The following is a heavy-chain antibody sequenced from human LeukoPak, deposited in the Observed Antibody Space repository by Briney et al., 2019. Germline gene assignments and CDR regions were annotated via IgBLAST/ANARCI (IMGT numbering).Heavy chain of an antibody. J-gene: IGHJ2*01. D-gene: IGHD6-19*01. CDR3: AADYPIAKEYSSGWTDWYFDL. Sequence: PGRSLRLSCAASGFTFSSYGMHWVRQAPGKGLEWVAVISYDGSNKYYADSVKGRFTISRDNSKNTLYLQMNSLRAEDTAVYYCAADYPIAKEYSSGWTDWYFDLWGRGTLVTVSS. V-gene: IGHV3-30*03. CDR1: GFTFSSYG. CDR2: ISYDGSNK.